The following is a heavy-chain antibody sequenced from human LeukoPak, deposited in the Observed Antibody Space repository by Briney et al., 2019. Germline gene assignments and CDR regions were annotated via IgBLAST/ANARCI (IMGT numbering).Heavy chain of an antibody. D-gene: IGHD5-12*01. CDR2: IDPSSTYI. V-gene: IGHV3-21*04. CDR3: AKSGLGGYDWDPPDH. CDR1: GFTFRSYS. Sequence: GGSLRLSCAASGFTFRSYSMNWVRQAPGKGLEWVFAIDPSSTYIYYADSVKGRFTISRDNAKNSLYLQMNSLRPEDTALYYCAKSGLGGYDWDPPDHWGQGTLVTVSS. J-gene: IGHJ5*02.